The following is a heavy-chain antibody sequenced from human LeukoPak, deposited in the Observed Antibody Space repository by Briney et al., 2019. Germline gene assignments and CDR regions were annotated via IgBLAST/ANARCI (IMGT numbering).Heavy chain of an antibody. V-gene: IGHV4-39*07. CDR3: ARDGYNYPLDY. CDR2: IYYSGST. Sequence: SETLSLTCTVSGGSISSSSYYWGWIRQPPGKGLEWIGSIYYSGSTYYNPSLKSRVTISVDTSKNQFSLKLSSVTAADTAVYYCARDGYNYPLDYWGQGTLVTVSS. J-gene: IGHJ4*02. CDR1: GGSISSSSYY. D-gene: IGHD5-24*01.